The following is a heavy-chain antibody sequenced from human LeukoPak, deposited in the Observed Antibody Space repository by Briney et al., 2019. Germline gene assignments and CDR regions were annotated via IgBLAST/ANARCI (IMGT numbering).Heavy chain of an antibody. CDR2: IRSKAYGGTT. Sequence: PGGSLRLSCTASGFTFGDYAMSWFRQAPGKGLEWVGFIRSKAYGGTTEYDASVKGRFTISRDDSKSIAYLQMNSLKTEDTAVYYCTRDAGDGYNPFDYWGQGTLVTVSS. D-gene: IGHD5-24*01. CDR3: TRDAGDGYNPFDY. CDR1: GFTFGDYA. V-gene: IGHV3-49*03. J-gene: IGHJ4*02.